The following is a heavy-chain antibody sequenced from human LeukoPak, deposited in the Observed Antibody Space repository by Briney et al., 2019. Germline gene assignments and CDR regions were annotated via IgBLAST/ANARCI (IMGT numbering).Heavy chain of an antibody. CDR1: GYTFTGYY. CDR2: INPNSGGT. CDR3: ARVNREMATIHTLDY. Sequence: ASVKVSCKASGYTFTGYYMHWVRQAPGQGLEWKGWINPNSGGTNYAQKFQGRVTMTRDTSISTAYMELSRLRSDDTAVYYCARVNREMATIHTLDYWGQGTLVTVSS. V-gene: IGHV1-2*02. D-gene: IGHD5-24*01. J-gene: IGHJ4*02.